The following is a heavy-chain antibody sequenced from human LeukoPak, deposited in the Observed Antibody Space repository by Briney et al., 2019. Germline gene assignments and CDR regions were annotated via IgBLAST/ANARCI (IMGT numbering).Heavy chain of an antibody. J-gene: IGHJ5*02. D-gene: IGHD1-26*01. CDR1: GFTFSSYA. CDR2: ISYDGSNK. CDR3: AKDVGTRFDP. Sequence: GGSLRLSCAASGFTFSSYAMHWVRQAPGKGLEWVAVISYDGSNKYYADSVKGRFTISRDNSKNTLYLQMNSLRAEDTAVYYCAKDVGTRFDPWGQGTLVTVSS. V-gene: IGHV3-30*04.